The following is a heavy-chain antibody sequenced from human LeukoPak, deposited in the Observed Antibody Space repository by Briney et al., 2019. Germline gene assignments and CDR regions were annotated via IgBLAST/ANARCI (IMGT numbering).Heavy chain of an antibody. CDR2: INHSGST. V-gene: IGHV4-34*01. CDR1: GGSFSGYY. J-gene: IGHJ4*02. Sequence: SETLSLTCAVYGGSFSGYYWSWIRQPPGKGLEWIGEINHSGSTNYNPSLKSRVTISVDTSKNQFSLKLSSATAADTAVYYCARDRRQWLQTYYFDYWGQGTLVTVSS. CDR3: ARDRRQWLQTYYFDY. D-gene: IGHD5-12*01.